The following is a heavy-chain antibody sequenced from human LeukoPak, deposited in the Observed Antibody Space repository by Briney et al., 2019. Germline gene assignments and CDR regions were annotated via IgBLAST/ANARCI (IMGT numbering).Heavy chain of an antibody. J-gene: IGHJ4*02. D-gene: IGHD3-22*01. CDR3: AKDHDSTGYPTSDY. V-gene: IGHV3-23*01. CDR1: RFNLSSYV. Sequence: GGSLRLSCAASRFNLSSYVMTWVRQARGKGLEGVSTIKGTGRKSFYADFVKGRFIISRDSSKNTLYLQMNNLTAEDTAVYFCAKDHDSTGYPTSDYWGQGTLVIVSS. CDR2: IKGTGRKS.